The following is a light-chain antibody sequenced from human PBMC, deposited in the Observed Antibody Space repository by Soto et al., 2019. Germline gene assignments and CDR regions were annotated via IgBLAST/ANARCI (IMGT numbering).Light chain of an antibody. J-gene: IGLJ2*01. CDR3: SSYTSSGTLVV. CDR2: DVS. V-gene: IGLV2-14*01. CDR1: SSDVGGYNY. Sequence: QSVLTQPASVSGSPGQSITISCTGTSSDVGGYNYVSWYQQHPGKAPKLMIYDVSSPPSGVSNRFSGSKSGNTASLTISGLQAEDEADYYCSSYTSSGTLVVFGGGTKLTVL.